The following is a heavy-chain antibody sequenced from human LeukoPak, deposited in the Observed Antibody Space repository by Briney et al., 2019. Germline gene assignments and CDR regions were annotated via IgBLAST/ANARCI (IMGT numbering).Heavy chain of an antibody. CDR3: ARGSLAAAGTEDPGFDY. D-gene: IGHD6-13*01. CDR2: FDPEDGET. V-gene: IGHV1-24*01. Sequence: GASVKVSCKVSGYTLTELSMHWVRQAPGKGLEWMGGFDPEDGETIYAQKFQGRVTMTEDTSTDTAYMELSSLRSEDTAVYYCARGSLAAAGTEDPGFDYWGQGTLVTVSS. CDR1: GYTLTELS. J-gene: IGHJ4*02.